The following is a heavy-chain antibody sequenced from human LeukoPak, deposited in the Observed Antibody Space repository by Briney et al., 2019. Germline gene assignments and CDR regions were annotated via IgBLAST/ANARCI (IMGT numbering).Heavy chain of an antibody. CDR1: GFTFNNYL. V-gene: IGHV3-23*01. J-gene: IGHJ4*02. Sequence: GGSLRLSCAASGFTFNNYLMSWVRQTPGKGLEWVSVLFTGGGRTLYADSVKGRFTISGDTSRTTLYLQMNGLRAEDTAVYYCAKECDYSPGHKFDLWGQGTLVTVSS. CDR3: AKECDYSPGHKFDL. D-gene: IGHD3-10*01. CDR2: LFTGGGRT.